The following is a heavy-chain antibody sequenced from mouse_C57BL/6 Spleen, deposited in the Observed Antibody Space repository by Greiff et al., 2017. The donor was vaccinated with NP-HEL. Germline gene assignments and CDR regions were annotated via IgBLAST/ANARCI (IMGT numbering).Heavy chain of an antibody. D-gene: IGHD2-5*01. CDR1: GYSFTDYN. Sequence: VHVKQSGPELVKPGASVKISCKASGYSFTDYNMNWVKQSNGKSLEWIGVINPNYGTTSYNQKFKGKATLTVDQSSSTAYMQLNSLASEDSAVYYCARWSYSNYWYFDVWGTGTTVTVSS. CDR3: ARWSYSNYWYFDV. J-gene: IGHJ1*03. V-gene: IGHV1-39*01. CDR2: INPNYGTT.